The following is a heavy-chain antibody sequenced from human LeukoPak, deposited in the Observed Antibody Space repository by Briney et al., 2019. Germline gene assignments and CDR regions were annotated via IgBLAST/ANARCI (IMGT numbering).Heavy chain of an antibody. CDR3: ARGLRYFDWEYYYMDV. Sequence: PGGSLRLSCAASGFTFSSYGMSWVRQAPGKGLEWVSAISGSGGSTYYADSVKGRFTISRDNSKNTLYLQMNSLRAEDTAVYYCARGLRYFDWEYYYMDVWGKGTTVTISS. V-gene: IGHV3-23*01. D-gene: IGHD3-9*01. CDR1: GFTFSSYG. CDR2: ISGSGGST. J-gene: IGHJ6*03.